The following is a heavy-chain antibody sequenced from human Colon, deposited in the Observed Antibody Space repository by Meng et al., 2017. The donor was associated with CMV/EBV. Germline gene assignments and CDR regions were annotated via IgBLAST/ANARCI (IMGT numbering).Heavy chain of an antibody. CDR2: IYWDDDT. CDR3: VHRSYSGQDDY. J-gene: IGHJ4*02. Sequence: QTPLKVSGPTLVKPTQTLTLTCTFSGFSFTTDKAGVGWIRHPPGKALEWLALIYWDDDTRYSPSLKARLTITRDTSKNQVILTMTNMDPADTATYYCVHRSYSGQDDYWGQGALVTVSS. CDR1: GFSFTTDKAG. V-gene: IGHV2-5*02. D-gene: IGHD5-12*01.